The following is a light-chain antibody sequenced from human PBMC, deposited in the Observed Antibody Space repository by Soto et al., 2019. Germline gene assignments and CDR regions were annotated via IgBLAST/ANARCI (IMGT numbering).Light chain of an antibody. CDR2: GNS. J-gene: IGLJ3*02. Sequence: QSVLTQPPSVSGAPGQRVTISCTGSSSNIGAGYDVHWYQHLPGTAPKLLIYGNSNRPSGVPDRFSGSKSGTSASLAITGLQAEDEADYYCQSYDSSLSGWVFGGGTQLTGL. CDR3: QSYDSSLSGWV. V-gene: IGLV1-40*01. CDR1: SSNIGAGYD.